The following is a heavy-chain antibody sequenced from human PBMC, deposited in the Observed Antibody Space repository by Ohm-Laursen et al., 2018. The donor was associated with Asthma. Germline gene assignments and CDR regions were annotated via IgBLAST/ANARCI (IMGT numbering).Heavy chain of an antibody. D-gene: IGHD3-22*01. CDR1: GFTFSSYA. CDR3: ARDSNNSYYDSSGYYTLYFQH. Sequence: SLRLSCAASGFTFSSYAMHWVRHAPGQGLEWVAVISYDGSNKYYADSVKGRFTISRDNSKNTLYLQMNSLRAEDTAVYYCARDSNNSYYDSSGYYTLYFQHWGQGTLVTVSS. J-gene: IGHJ1*01. CDR2: ISYDGSNK. V-gene: IGHV3-30-3*01.